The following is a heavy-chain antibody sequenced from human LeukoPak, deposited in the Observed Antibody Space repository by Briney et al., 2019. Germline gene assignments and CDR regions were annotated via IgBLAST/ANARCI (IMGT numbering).Heavy chain of an antibody. Sequence: GGSLRLSCAASGFTYSSYWMRWVRQAPGKGLEWVGHINSDGSSTTYADSVKGRFTISRDNDKNTLYLQMNSLRADDTSVSYYVRGLCSFGAVNDGFDIWGQGRMVTVSS. CDR3: VRGLCSFGAVNDGFDI. D-gene: IGHD3-3*01. V-gene: IGHV3-74*01. CDR1: GFTYSSYW. J-gene: IGHJ3*02. CDR2: INSDGSST.